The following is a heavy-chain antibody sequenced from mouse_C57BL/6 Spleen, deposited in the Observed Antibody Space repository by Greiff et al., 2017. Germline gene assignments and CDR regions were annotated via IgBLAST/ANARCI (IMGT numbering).Heavy chain of an antibody. CDR2: IDPSDSYT. CDR3: VRGTTVVATDWYFDV. J-gene: IGHJ1*03. D-gene: IGHD1-1*01. V-gene: IGHV1-59*01. CDR1: GYTFTSYW. Sequence: QVQLQQPGAELVRPGTSVKLSCKASGYTFTSYWMHWVKQRPGQGLEWIGVIDPSDSYTNYNQKFKGKATLTVDTSSSTAYMQLSSLTSEDSAVYYCVRGTTVVATDWYFDVWGTGTTVTVSS.